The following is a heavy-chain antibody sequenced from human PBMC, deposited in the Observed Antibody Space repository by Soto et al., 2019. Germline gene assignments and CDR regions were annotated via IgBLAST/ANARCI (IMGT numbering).Heavy chain of an antibody. CDR2: IYYSGST. J-gene: IGHJ4*02. Sequence: QVQLQESGPGLVKPSQTLSLTCTVSGGSISSGGYYWSWIRQHPGKGLAWIGYIYYSGSTYYNPSLKCRVTISLDSSKNQFSLKLSSVTAAVTAVYSCARCVGEGYCDYWGQGTLVTVSS. CDR3: ARCVGEGYCDY. V-gene: IGHV4-31*03. CDR1: GGSISSGGYY. D-gene: IGHD3-10*01.